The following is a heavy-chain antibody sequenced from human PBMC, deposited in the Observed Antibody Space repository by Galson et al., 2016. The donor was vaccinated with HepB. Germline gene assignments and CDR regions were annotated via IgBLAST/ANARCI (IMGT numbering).Heavy chain of an antibody. D-gene: IGHD3-10*01. J-gene: IGHJ4*02. CDR1: GFLFSSYN. CDR2: ITSNGGST. V-gene: IGHV3-64*02. CDR3: TRGRSFDY. Sequence: SLRLSCAASGFLFSSYNMLWVRQAPGRGLEYVSAITSNGGSTFYADSVKGRFTISRDNSKNTLYPQMGSLRPEDTAVYYCTRGRSFDYWGQGTLVTVSS.